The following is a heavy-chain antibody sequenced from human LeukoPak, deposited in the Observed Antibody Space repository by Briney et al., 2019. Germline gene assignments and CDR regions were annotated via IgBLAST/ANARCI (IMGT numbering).Heavy chain of an antibody. CDR1: GYTFTDYY. CDR3: ARILGDQWPDRPLAY. J-gene: IGHJ4*02. D-gene: IGHD6-19*01. Sequence: ASVKVSFKASGYTFTDYYMHWVRQAPGQGLEWMGWINPDSGGTNYPQKFQGRVTVTRDTSISTAYMELSRLTSDDTALYYCARILGDQWPDRPLAYWGQGTLVTVSS. CDR2: INPDSGGT. V-gene: IGHV1-2*02.